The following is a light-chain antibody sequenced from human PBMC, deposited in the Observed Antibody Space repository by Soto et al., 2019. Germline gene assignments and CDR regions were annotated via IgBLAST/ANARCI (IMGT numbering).Light chain of an antibody. Sequence: DIQMTQSPSSLSASVGDRVTITCRASQTINTYLNWYQQKPGKAPKLLIHAASSLQSGVPSRFSGSGSGTDFTLTISSLQPEDFATYYCQQSYSTPRTFGGGTKVDIK. CDR3: QQSYSTPRT. V-gene: IGKV1-39*01. CDR2: AAS. CDR1: QTINTY. J-gene: IGKJ4*01.